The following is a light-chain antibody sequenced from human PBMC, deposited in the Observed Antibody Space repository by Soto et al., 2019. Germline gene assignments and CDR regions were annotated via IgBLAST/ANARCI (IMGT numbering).Light chain of an antibody. CDR1: QSINNC. CDR2: KAP. Sequence: DIQMTQSPSTLSASVGDRVTITCRASQSINNCLAWYQQKPGKAPKLLIFKAPTLEIGVPSRFSGSGSVTEFTLSISSLQPDDCANYFCQQYESFPRTFGHVTKVEMK. CDR3: QQYESFPRT. J-gene: IGKJ1*01. V-gene: IGKV1-5*03.